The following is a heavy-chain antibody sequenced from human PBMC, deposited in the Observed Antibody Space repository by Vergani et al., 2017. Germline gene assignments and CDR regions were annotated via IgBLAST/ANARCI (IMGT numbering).Heavy chain of an antibody. CDR3: AKVYSGYDYPGVDY. J-gene: IGHJ4*02. Sequence: VQLVQSGAEVKKPGSSVKVSCKASGGTFSSYTISWVRQAPGKGLEWVSAISGSGGSTYYADSVEGRFTISRDNSKNTLYLQMNSLRAEDTAVYYCAKVYSGYDYPGVDYWGQGTLVTVSS. CDR1: GGTFSSYT. V-gene: IGHV3-23*04. D-gene: IGHD5-12*01. CDR2: ISGSGGST.